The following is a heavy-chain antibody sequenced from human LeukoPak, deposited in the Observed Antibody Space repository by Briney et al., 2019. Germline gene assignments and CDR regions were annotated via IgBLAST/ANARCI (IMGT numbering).Heavy chain of an antibody. V-gene: IGHV1-8*01. CDR2: MNPNSGNT. D-gene: IGHD6-19*01. Sequence: GASVKVSCKASGYTFTSYDINWVRQATGQGLEWMGWMNPNSGNTGYAQKFQGRVTMTRNTSISTAYMALSSLRSEDTAVYYCARRYSSGWYADFAFDIWGQGTMVTVSS. J-gene: IGHJ3*02. CDR3: ARRYSSGWYADFAFDI. CDR1: GYTFTSYD.